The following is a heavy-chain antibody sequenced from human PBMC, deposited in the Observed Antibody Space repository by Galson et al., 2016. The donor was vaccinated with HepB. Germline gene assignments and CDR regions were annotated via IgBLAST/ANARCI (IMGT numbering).Heavy chain of an antibody. CDR1: GFNFRNYA. D-gene: IGHD2-8*01. J-gene: IGHJ4*02. CDR3: ARMGPYCIHGVCPVGQ. Sequence: SLRLSCAASGFNFRNYAMHWVRQAPGKGLEWVAVISYDGSNKYYADSVKGRFTISRDNSKNTLYLQMNSLRVEETAVYYCARMGPYCIHGVCPVGQWGQGTLVTVSS. V-gene: IGHV3-30-3*01. CDR2: ISYDGSNK.